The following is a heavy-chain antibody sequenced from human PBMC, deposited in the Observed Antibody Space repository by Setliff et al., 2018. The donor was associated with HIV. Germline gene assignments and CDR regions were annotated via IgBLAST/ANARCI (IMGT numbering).Heavy chain of an antibody. D-gene: IGHD6-19*01. J-gene: IGHJ6*03. Sequence: ASVKVSCKASGYTFTTYGINWVRQAPGQGLEWMGWSSAYNGNTNYAQKLQGRVTMTTDTSTSTAYMELRSLRSDDTAVYYCARDRAAGLDYYYYYYMDVWGKGTTVTVS. CDR3: ARDRAAGLDYYYYYYMDV. CDR1: GYTFTTYG. V-gene: IGHV1-18*01. CDR2: SSAYNGNT.